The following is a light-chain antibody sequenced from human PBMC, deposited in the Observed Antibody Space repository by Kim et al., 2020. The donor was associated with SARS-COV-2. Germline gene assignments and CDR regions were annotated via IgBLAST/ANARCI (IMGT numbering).Light chain of an antibody. V-gene: IGKV1-39*01. CDR2: GAS. CDR1: QSISTY. Sequence: DIQMTQSPSSLSASVGDRVTITCRASQSISTYLVWYQQKPGKAPNLLIYGASRVQSVVPSRFSGSGYGTEFTLTITSLQPDDFATYYCQQSYTAPTFGGGTKVDIK. J-gene: IGKJ4*01. CDR3: QQSYTAPT.